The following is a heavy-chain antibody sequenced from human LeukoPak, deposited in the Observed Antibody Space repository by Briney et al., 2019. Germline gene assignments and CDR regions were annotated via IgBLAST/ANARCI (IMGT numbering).Heavy chain of an antibody. Sequence: VSVKVSCKASGYTFTGYYMHWVRQAPGQGLEWMGRINPNSGGTNYAQKFQGRVTMTRDTSISTAYMELSRLRSDDTAVYYCARDDGYDSSGYDFDYWGQGTLVTVSS. V-gene: IGHV1-2*06. D-gene: IGHD3-22*01. J-gene: IGHJ4*02. CDR1: GYTFTGYY. CDR2: INPNSGGT. CDR3: ARDDGYDSSGYDFDY.